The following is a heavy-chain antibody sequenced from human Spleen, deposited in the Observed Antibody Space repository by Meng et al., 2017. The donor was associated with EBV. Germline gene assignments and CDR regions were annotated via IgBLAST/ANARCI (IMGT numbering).Heavy chain of an antibody. CDR3: STSQFAY. CDR2: INPSDGIT. D-gene: IGHD2/OR15-2a*01. V-gene: IGHV1-46*01. Sequence: LGQSGAVGKQPGASVKVSVKSTGYPLTSYYVHCGRQAPGQGVEGMGIINPSDGITSYAHKFPGRVHMTSDTSTTTVYMELSSLRSEVTAIYYCSTSQFAYWGQGTLVTVSS. J-gene: IGHJ4*02. CDR1: GYPLTSYY.